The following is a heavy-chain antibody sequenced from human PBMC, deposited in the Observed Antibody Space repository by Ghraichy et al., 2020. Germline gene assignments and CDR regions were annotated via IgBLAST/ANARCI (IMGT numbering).Heavy chain of an antibody. V-gene: IGHV3-74*01. Sequence: GGSLRLSCAASGFTFSSYWMHWVRQAPGKGLVWVSRINSDGSSTSYADSVKGRFTISRDNAKNTLYLQMNSLRAEDTAVYYCARVKVELHYYYGMDVWGQGTTVTVSS. J-gene: IGHJ6*02. D-gene: IGHD1-7*01. CDR3: ARVKVELHYYYGMDV. CDR2: INSDGSST. CDR1: GFTFSSYW.